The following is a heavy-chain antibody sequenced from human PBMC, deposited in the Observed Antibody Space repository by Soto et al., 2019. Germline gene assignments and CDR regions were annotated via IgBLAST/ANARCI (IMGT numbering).Heavy chain of an antibody. CDR2: ISAYNGNT. Sequence: ASVKVSCKASGYTFTSYGISWVRQAPGQGLEWMGWISAYNGNTNYAQKLQGRVTMTTDTSTSTAYMELRSLRSDDTAVYYCATPTPLRGAMITKINFDFWGQGTPVTVSS. V-gene: IGHV1-18*04. D-gene: IGHD3-10*01. CDR3: ATPTPLRGAMITKINFDF. J-gene: IGHJ4*02. CDR1: GYTFTSYG.